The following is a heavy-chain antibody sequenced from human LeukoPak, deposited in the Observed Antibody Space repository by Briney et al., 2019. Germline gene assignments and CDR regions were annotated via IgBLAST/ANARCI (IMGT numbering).Heavy chain of an antibody. CDR2: IYYSGST. Sequence: SETLSLTCTVSGGSISSSSYYWGWIRQPPGKGLEWIGNIYYSGSTYYNPSLKSRVTISVDTSKNQFSLKLSSVTATDTAVYYCAREADYGDYYYGMDVWGQGTTVTVSS. J-gene: IGHJ6*02. CDR1: GGSISSSSYY. CDR3: AREADYGDYYYGMDV. D-gene: IGHD4-17*01. V-gene: IGHV4-39*07.